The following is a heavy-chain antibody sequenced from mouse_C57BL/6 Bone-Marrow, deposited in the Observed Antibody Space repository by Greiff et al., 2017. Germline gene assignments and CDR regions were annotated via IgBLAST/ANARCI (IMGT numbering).Heavy chain of an antibody. CDR2: ISDGGSYT. CDR1: GFTFSSYA. V-gene: IGHV5-4*01. J-gene: IGHJ1*03. CDR3: ARERLPWYFDV. Sequence: EVMLVESGGGLVKPGGSLKLSCAASGFTFSSYAMSWVRQTPEKRLEWVATISDGGSYTYYPDNVKGRFTISRDNAKNNLYLQMSHLKSEDTAMYDCARERLPWYFDVWGTGTTVTVSS.